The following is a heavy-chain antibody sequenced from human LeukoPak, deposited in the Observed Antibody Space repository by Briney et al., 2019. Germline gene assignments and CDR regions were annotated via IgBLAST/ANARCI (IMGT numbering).Heavy chain of an antibody. V-gene: IGHV3-74*01. CDR3: VRALNGDSDF. Sequence: PGGSLRLSCAASGFTFRNYWMHWVRQVPGKGLVWVSRINSDGSIINYADYVKGRFTIYRDNAKNALYQQMNSLRAEDTAVYYCVRALNGDSDFWGQGTLVTVTS. CDR1: GFTFRNYW. J-gene: IGHJ4*02. CDR2: INSDGSII. D-gene: IGHD3-9*01.